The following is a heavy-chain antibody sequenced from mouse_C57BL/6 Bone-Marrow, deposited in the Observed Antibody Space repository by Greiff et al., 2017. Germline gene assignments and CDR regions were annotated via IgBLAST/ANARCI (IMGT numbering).Heavy chain of an antibody. J-gene: IGHJ4*01. CDR2: ISSGGDYI. CDR3: TRDQANWDAMDY. Sequence: EVKVVESGEGLVKPGGSLKLSCAASGFTFSSYAMSWVRQTPEKRLEWVAYISSGGDYIYYADTVKGRFTISRDNARNTLYLQMSSLKSEDTAMYYCTRDQANWDAMDYWGQGTSVTVSS. D-gene: IGHD4-1*01. V-gene: IGHV5-9-1*02. CDR1: GFTFSSYA.